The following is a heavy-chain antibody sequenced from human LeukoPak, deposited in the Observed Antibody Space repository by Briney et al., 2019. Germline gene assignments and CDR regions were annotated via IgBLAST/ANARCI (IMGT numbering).Heavy chain of an antibody. V-gene: IGHV4-59*01. D-gene: IGHD3-22*01. CDR1: GFTFNTYG. Sequence: PGGTLRLSCAASGFTFNTYGMSWVRQPPGKGLEWIGYIYYSGSTYYNPSLRSRVTISVDTSKNQFSLKLSSVTAADTAVYYCARSSEGRYYYDSSGFSYYYYYMDVWGKGTTVTISS. CDR3: ARSSEGRYYYDSSGFSYYYYYMDV. CDR2: IYYSGST. J-gene: IGHJ6*03.